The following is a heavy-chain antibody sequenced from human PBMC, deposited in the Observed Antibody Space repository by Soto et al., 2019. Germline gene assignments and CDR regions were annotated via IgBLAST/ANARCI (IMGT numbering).Heavy chain of an antibody. J-gene: IGHJ4*02. CDR1: GLTVSNNY. CDR2: LYSGGKM. V-gene: IGHV3-53*01. Sequence: GGSLRLSCAASGLTVSNNYMSWVRQAPGKGLEWVSVLYSGGKMYYADSVKGRFTISRDNSKNTLYLQMNSLRAEDTAVYYCARAGYFDSNDYPAWGHSGQGTLVTVSS. D-gene: IGHD3-22*01. CDR3: ARAGYFDSNDYPAWGH.